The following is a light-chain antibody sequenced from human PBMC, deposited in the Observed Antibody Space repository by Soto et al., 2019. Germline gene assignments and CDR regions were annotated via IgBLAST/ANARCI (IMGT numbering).Light chain of an antibody. CDR1: QSVSSSY. CDR2: GTS. V-gene: IGKV3-20*01. Sequence: ELVLSQSPRTLSLSPGERATLSCSASQSVSSSYLAWYQQKPGQAPRLLIFGTSSRATGIPDKFSGSGSGTEFTLTISSLQPDDFAAYYCQQYNSYPWTFGQGTKVDI. J-gene: IGKJ1*01. CDR3: QQYNSYPWT.